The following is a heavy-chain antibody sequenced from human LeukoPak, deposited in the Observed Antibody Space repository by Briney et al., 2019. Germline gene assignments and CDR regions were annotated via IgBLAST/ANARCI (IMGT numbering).Heavy chain of an antibody. J-gene: IGHJ5*02. CDR1: GFTVSSNY. V-gene: IGHV3-66*01. CDR2: IYSGGTT. Sequence: GGSLRLSCAASGFTVSSNYMSWVRQAPGKGLEWVSVIYSGGTTYYADSVKGRFTISRDNSWNTLYLQMNSLRTEDTAVYYCAKDPWDQFPPTCFDPWGQGTLVTVSS. D-gene: IGHD1-26*01. CDR3: AKDPWDQFPPTCFDP.